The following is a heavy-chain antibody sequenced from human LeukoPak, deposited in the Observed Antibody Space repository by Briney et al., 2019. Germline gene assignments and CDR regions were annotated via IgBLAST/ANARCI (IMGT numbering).Heavy chain of an antibody. CDR1: GFTFSNYA. CDR3: AKGPVPPIGGPTTLDY. D-gene: IGHD1-26*01. V-gene: IGHV3-23*01. CDR2: ISGSTGST. J-gene: IGHJ4*02. Sequence: PGGSLRLSCAASGFTFSNYAMNWVRQAPGKGLEWVSLISGSTGSTYYADSVKGRFSISRDNSKNTIYLQMNSLRAEDTAVYYCAKGPVPPIGGPTTLDYGGQGPLVTVSS.